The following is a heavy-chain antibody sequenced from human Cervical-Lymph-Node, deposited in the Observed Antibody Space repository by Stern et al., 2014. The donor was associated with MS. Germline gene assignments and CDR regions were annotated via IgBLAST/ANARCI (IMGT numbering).Heavy chain of an antibody. CDR1: ENTFTGYY. CDR3: ARISLGSGIDY. J-gene: IGHJ4*02. Sequence: QVQLVQSRAEVKKPWASVKVTCKTSENTFTGYYIHWVRQAPGQGLEWMGWINPNRGATNYAQRFQDRVSLTSDTSNSLAYMELDRLTSGDTAVYYCARISLGSGIDYWGQGSLVTVSS. D-gene: IGHD1-26*01. V-gene: IGHV1-2*02. CDR2: INPNRGAT.